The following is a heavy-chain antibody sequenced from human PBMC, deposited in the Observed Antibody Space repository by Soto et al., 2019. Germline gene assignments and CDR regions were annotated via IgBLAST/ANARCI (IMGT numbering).Heavy chain of an antibody. D-gene: IGHD3-3*01. CDR3: ARDYDFWSGYTHPGGY. J-gene: IGHJ4*02. V-gene: IGHV1-69*05. Sequence: SVKVSCKASGGTFSSYAISWVRQAPGQGLEWMGGIIPIFGTANYAQKLQGRVTMTTDTSTSTAYMELRSLRSDDTAVYYCARDYDFWSGYTHPGGYWGQGTLVTVSS. CDR1: GGTFSSYA. CDR2: IIPIFGTA.